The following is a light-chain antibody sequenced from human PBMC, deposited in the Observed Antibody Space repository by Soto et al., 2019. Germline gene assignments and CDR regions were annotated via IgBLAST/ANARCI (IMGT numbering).Light chain of an antibody. CDR2: GAS. Sequence: EIVMTQSPATLSVSPGERATLSCRASQSVSNYLAWYQQKPGQAPRLLIYGASTRATGIPARFSGGGSETDITLTISSLQSEDFAVYYCQQYHNWPPLTFGGGTKVDIK. CDR3: QQYHNWPPLT. CDR1: QSVSNY. J-gene: IGKJ4*01. V-gene: IGKV3-15*01.